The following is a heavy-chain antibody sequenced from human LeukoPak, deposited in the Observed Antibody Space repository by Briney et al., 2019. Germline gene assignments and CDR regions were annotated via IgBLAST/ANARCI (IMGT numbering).Heavy chain of an antibody. Sequence: GGSLRLSCAASGFTFSSYEMSWVRQAPGKGLEWVANIKQDGSEKYYVNSVKGRFTISRDNAKNSLYLQMNSLRAEDTAVYYCARDWGAKDYFDYWGQGTLVTVSS. CDR2: IKQDGSEK. CDR1: GFTFSSYE. V-gene: IGHV3-7*01. D-gene: IGHD3-16*01. J-gene: IGHJ4*02. CDR3: ARDWGAKDYFDY.